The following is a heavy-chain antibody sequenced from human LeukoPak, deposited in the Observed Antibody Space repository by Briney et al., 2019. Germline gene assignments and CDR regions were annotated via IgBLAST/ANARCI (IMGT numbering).Heavy chain of an antibody. CDR2: IYTSGST. D-gene: IGHD6-19*01. CDR3: ARLGEGSGWYYFDY. J-gene: IGHJ4*02. Sequence: PETLSLTCTVSGGSISSYYWSWIRQPAGKGLEWIGRIYTSGSTNYNPSLKSRVTISVDTSKNQFSLRLSSVTAADTAVYYCARLGEGSGWYYFDYWGQGTLVTVSS. CDR1: GGSISSYY. V-gene: IGHV4-4*07.